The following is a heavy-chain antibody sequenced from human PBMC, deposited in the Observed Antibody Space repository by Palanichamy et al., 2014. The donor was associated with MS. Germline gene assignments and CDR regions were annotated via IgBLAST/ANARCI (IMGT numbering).Heavy chain of an antibody. CDR3: AKLVPVTTSSWFDP. D-gene: IGHD4-17*01. J-gene: IGHJ5*02. V-gene: IGHV3-23*04. Sequence: EVQLVESGGGLVQAWGVPETLLCSLWIHLSSHAMSWVRQAPGKGLEWVSTLSESGDRTYFADSVKGRFTISRDNSKNTLYLQMNSLRAEDTAVYYCAKLVPVTTSSWFDPWGQGSLVIVSS. CDR1: IHLSSHA. CDR2: LSESGDRT.